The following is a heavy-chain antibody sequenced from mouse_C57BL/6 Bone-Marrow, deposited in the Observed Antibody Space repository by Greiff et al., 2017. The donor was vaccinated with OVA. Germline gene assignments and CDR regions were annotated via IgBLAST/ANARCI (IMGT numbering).Heavy chain of an antibody. V-gene: IGHV10-1*01. CDR2: IRSKSNNYAT. CDR1: GFSFNTYA. J-gene: IGHJ3*01. CDR3: VRHLGFAY. Sequence: EVQRVESGGGLVQPKGSLKLSCAASGFSFNTYAMIWVRQAPGKGLEWVARIRSKSNNYATYYADSVKDRFTISRDDSESMLYLQMNNLKTEDTAMYYCVRHLGFAYWGQGTLVTVSA.